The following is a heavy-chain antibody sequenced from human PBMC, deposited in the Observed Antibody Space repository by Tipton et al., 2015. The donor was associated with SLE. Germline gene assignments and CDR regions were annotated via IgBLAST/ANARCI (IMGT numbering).Heavy chain of an antibody. CDR3: VRRYGSGTYHPSL. D-gene: IGHD3-10*01. J-gene: IGHJ4*02. Sequence: TLSLTCTVSGGSISSHYWSWIRQPPGEGLEWIGYIYYSGSTNYNPSLKSRITISLDTSKNQFSLKLASVTAADTAVYYCVRRYGSGTYHPSLWGQGTLVTVSS. CDR1: GGSISSHY. CDR2: IYYSGST. V-gene: IGHV4-59*08.